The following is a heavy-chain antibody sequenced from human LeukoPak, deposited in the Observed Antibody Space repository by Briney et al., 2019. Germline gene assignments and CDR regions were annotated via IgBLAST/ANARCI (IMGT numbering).Heavy chain of an antibody. V-gene: IGHV3-23*01. CDR1: GFTFSSYA. J-gene: IGHJ4*02. CDR2: ISGSGGST. Sequence: GGSLRLSCAASGFTFSSYAMSWVRQAPGKGLEWVSAISGSGGSTYYADSVKGRFTISRDNSKNTLYLQMNSLRAEDTAVYYCAKLQAFFVSPPSKYVGGDYWGQGTLVTVSS. D-gene: IGHD4-11*01. CDR3: AKLQAFFVSPPSKYVGGDY.